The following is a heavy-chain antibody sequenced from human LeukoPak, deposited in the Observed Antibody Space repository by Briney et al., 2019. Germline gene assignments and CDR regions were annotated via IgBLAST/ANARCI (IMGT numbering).Heavy chain of an antibody. Sequence: GGSLRLSCAAPGFTFSSYWMSWVRQAPGKGLEWVSYISSSSSTIYYADSVKGRFTISRDNAKNSLYLQMNSLRAEDTAVYYCARSPTNDQVDYWGQGTLVTVSS. J-gene: IGHJ4*02. CDR1: GFTFSSYW. D-gene: IGHD1-1*01. CDR2: ISSSSSTI. CDR3: ARSPTNDQVDY. V-gene: IGHV3-48*04.